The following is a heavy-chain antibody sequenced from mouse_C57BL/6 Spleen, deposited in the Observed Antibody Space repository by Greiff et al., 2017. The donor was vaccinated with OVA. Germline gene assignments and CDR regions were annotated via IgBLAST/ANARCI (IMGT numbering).Heavy chain of an antibody. CDR1: GYTFTSYW. Sequence: QVQLKQPGAELVKPGASVKLSCKASGYTFTSYWMHWVKQRPGRGLEWIGRIDPNSGGTKYNEKFKSKATLTVDKPSSTAYMQLSSLTSEDSAVYYCAREDYSNFDYWGQGTTLTVSS. CDR2: IDPNSGGT. J-gene: IGHJ2*01. V-gene: IGHV1-72*01. D-gene: IGHD2-5*01. CDR3: AREDYSNFDY.